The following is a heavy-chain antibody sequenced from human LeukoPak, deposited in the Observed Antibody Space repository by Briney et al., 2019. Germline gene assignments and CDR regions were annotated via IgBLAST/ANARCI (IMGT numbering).Heavy chain of an antibody. CDR3: ANPGITRMGGV. CDR2: ISSSGSTI. V-gene: IGHV3-48*03. J-gene: IGHJ6*03. Sequence: VGSLRLSCAASGFTFSSYEMNWVRQAPGKGLEWVSYISSSGSTIYYADSVKGRFTISRDNAKNSLYLQMNSLIAEDTAVYYCANPGITRMGGVGEKGTRVTIP. D-gene: IGHD3-22*01. CDR1: GFTFSSYE.